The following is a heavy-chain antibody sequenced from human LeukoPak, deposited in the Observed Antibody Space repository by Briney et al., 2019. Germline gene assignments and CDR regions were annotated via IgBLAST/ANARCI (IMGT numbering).Heavy chain of an antibody. V-gene: IGHV4-34*01. CDR1: GGSFSGYY. CDR2: INHSGST. D-gene: IGHD3-10*01. Sequence: SETLSLTCAVYGGSFSGYYWGWIRQPPGKGLEWIGEINHSGSTNYNPSLKSRVTISVDTSKNQFSLKLSSVTAADTAVYYCARGYGSGSYFGYWGQGTLVTVSS. CDR3: ARGYGSGSYFGY. J-gene: IGHJ4*02.